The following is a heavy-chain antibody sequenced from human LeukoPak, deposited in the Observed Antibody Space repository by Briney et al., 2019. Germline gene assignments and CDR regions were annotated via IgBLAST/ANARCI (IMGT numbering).Heavy chain of an antibody. Sequence: PSETLSLTCAVSGGSLSSSNWWNWVRQSPGKGLEWIGEIQHSGSTNYNPSLKSRVIMSVDKSKNQFSLNLTSVTAADTAVYYCAKPGGAAALLESWGQGILVTVSS. CDR1: GGSLSSSNW. CDR3: AKPGGAAALLES. V-gene: IGHV4-4*02. J-gene: IGHJ4*02. D-gene: IGHD3-3*01. CDR2: IQHSGST.